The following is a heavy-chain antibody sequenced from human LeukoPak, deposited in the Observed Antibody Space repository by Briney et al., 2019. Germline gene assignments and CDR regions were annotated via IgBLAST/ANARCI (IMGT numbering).Heavy chain of an antibody. CDR2: ISAYNGNT. CDR3: AKDSTLRPAQSHDRFDP. Sequence: ASVKVSCKASGYTFTSFGINLVRQAPGPGLEWMGFISAYNGNTNYAQKFQGRVTMTTGTSTNTAYIEMRSLRSDDTAVYYCAKDSTLRPAQSHDRFDPWGQGTLVTVSS. CDR1: GYTFTSFG. V-gene: IGHV1-18*01. J-gene: IGHJ5*02. D-gene: IGHD1-1*01.